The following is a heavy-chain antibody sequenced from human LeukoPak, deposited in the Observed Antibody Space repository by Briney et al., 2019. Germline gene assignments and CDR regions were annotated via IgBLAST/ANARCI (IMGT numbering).Heavy chain of an antibody. CDR2: ISSDGSIT. V-gene: IGHV3-74*01. Sequence: GSLRLSCAASGFTFSTYWMHWVRQAPGKGLVWVSRISSDGSITSYADSVKGRFTISRDNAKNTLYLQMNSLRAEDTAVYYCAKDSSPRWAVGDYFDYWGQGTLVTVSS. CDR1: GFTFSTYW. CDR3: AKDSSPRWAVGDYFDY. D-gene: IGHD3-16*01. J-gene: IGHJ4*02.